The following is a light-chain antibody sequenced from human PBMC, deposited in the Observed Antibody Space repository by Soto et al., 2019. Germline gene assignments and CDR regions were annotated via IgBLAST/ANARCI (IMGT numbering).Light chain of an antibody. CDR1: QSVSSSY. CDR2: GAS. Sequence: EMVFRQSPGTLSLSPVERATLSFMASQSVSSSYLAWYQQKPGQAPRLLIYGASSRATGIPDRFSGSGSGTDFTLTISRLEPEDFAVYYCQQYGSSPPITFGQGTRLEIK. J-gene: IGKJ5*01. CDR3: QQYGSSPPIT. V-gene: IGKV3-20*01.